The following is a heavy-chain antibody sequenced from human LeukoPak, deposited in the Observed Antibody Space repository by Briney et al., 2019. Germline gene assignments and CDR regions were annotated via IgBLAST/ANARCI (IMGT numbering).Heavy chain of an antibody. D-gene: IGHD6-13*01. CDR3: VKNSGWYCLDY. J-gene: IGHJ4*02. CDR1: GFSFANHW. Sequence: GGSLRLSCEASGFSFANHWMTWVRQAPGKGLEWVGDINQNGGQTYYLDSLKGRFTLSRDNAKNSLFLQLNSLRAEDTAVYYCVKNSGWYCLDYWGQGITVIVSS. V-gene: IGHV3-7*03. CDR2: INQNGGQT.